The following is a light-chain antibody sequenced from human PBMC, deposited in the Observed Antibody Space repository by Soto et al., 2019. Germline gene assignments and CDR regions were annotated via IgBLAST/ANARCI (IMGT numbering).Light chain of an antibody. V-gene: IGKV3-15*01. J-gene: IGKJ2*01. Sequence: EIVMTQSPATLSVSPGERVTLSCRASRSINTNLAWYQQKPGQAPRLLIYGASTRATGIPARFTGSGSGTEFTLTISSLQSEDFAMYYCQQYNNWPPYTFGQGTNLDIK. CDR1: RSINTN. CDR2: GAS. CDR3: QQYNNWPPYT.